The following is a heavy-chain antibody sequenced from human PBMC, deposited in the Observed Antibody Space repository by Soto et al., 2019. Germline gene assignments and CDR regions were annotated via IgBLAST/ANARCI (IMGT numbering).Heavy chain of an antibody. V-gene: IGHV2-5*02. CDR1: GFSLSTSRVG. CDR2: IYWDDDR. D-gene: IGHD3-16*01. J-gene: IGHJ3*02. CDR3: AHNMITWGGVSALDAFDM. Sequence: QITLKESGPTLVNPTQTLTLTCSFSGFSLSTSRVGVTWIRQPPGKALEWLAIIYWDDDRRDSPSLETRLAITKDTSKNQVVLTMTNLDPGDTATYYCAHNMITWGGVSALDAFDMWGQGTMVTVSS.